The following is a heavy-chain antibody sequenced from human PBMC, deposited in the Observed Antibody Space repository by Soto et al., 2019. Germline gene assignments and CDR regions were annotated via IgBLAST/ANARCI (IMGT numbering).Heavy chain of an antibody. CDR2: ISTFTGKT. V-gene: IGHV1-18*01. J-gene: IGHJ3*01. CDR1: RYTFTSHG. CDR3: ARLLSEGATFREDAFDL. Sequence: QIQLVQSGGGVKTPGASVKVSCTTSRYTFTSHGIAWVRQAPGQGHEWMGWISTFTGKTDYAQKFQGRVTMTADTITSTVVMELRSLRFDDTAVYLCARLLSEGATFREDAFDLWGQGTKVTVSS. D-gene: IGHD1-26*01.